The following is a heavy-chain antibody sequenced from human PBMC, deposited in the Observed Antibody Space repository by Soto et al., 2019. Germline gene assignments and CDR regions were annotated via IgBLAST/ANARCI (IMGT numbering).Heavy chain of an antibody. Sequence: GGSLGLSCVASGFTFHNYAMTWVRQAPGKGLEWVSVISGGSTYSYYAESVKGRFSISRENSKNTVYLQMNSLRADDTAVYYCAKAVSGYSDSGRGCFDHWGQGIVVTVSS. D-gene: IGHD3-10*01. J-gene: IGHJ4*02. V-gene: IGHV3-23*01. CDR2: ISGGSTYS. CDR3: AKAVSGYSDSGRGCFDH. CDR1: GFTFHNYA.